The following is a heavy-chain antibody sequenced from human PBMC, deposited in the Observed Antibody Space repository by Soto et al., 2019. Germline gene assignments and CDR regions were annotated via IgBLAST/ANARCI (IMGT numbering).Heavy chain of an antibody. CDR1: GFTFSSYA. J-gene: IGHJ6*02. D-gene: IGHD6-6*01. Sequence: GGSLRLSXAASGFTFSSYAMSWVRQAPGKGLEWVSAISGSGGSTYYADSVKGRFTISRDNSKNTLYLQMNSLRAEDTAVYYCAKGGAARPIIHYYYGMDVWGQGTTVTVS. CDR2: ISGSGGST. V-gene: IGHV3-23*01. CDR3: AKGGAARPIIHYYYGMDV.